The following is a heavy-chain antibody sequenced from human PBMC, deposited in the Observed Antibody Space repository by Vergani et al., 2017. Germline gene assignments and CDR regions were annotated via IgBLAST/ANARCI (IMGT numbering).Heavy chain of an antibody. V-gene: IGHV3-9*01. CDR2: ISWNSGSI. CDR1: GFTFDDYA. Sequence: EVQLVESGGGLVQPGRSLRLSCAASGFTFDDYAMHWVRQAPGKGLELVSGISWNSGSIGYADSVKGRFTISRDNAKNSLYLQMNSLRAEDTAVYYCAREGGRWLQLSSSGYFQHWGQGTLVTVSS. CDR3: AREGGRWLQLSSSGYFQH. D-gene: IGHD5-24*01. J-gene: IGHJ1*01.